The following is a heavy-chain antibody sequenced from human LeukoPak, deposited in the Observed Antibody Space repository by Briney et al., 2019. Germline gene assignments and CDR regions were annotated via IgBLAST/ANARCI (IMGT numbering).Heavy chain of an antibody. Sequence: GESLKISCQGSGYSFTTYWIGWVRQMPGKGLEWMGIIYPGDSDTRYSPSFQGQVTISADKSISTAYLQWSSLKASDTAMYYCASKRGCCSSNSCSPYYFDYWGQGTLVSVSS. D-gene: IGHD2-2*01. CDR1: GYSFTTYW. CDR3: ASKRGCCSSNSCSPYYFDY. CDR2: IYPGDSDT. V-gene: IGHV5-51*01. J-gene: IGHJ4*02.